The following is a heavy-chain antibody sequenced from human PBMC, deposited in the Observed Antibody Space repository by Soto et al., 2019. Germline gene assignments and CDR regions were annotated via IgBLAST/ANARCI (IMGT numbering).Heavy chain of an antibody. J-gene: IGHJ4*02. CDR2: IWYDGSNQ. V-gene: IGHV3-33*01. D-gene: IGHD6-13*01. CDR1: GFTFSIYG. CDR3: ARGRYSSSWSDFDY. Sequence: QVQLVESGGGVVQPGRSLRLSCAASGFTFSIYGMHWVRQAPGKGLEWGAVIWYDGSNQYYADSVKGRFTISRDNSKNTLYLQMNRLRAEDTAVYYCARGRYSSSWSDFDYWGQGTLVTVSS.